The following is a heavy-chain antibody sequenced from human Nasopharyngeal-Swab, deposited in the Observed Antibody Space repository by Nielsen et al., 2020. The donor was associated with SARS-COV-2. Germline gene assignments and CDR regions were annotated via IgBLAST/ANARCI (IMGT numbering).Heavy chain of an antibody. Sequence: GGSLRLSCAASGFTFNSYAMSWVRQAPGKGLEWVSAISGSGGSTYYADSVKGRFTISRDNSKNTLYLQMNSLRAEDTAVYYCAKLHHYYGESDYWGQGTLVTVSS. J-gene: IGHJ4*02. CDR3: AKLHHYYGESDY. D-gene: IGHD4-17*01. V-gene: IGHV3-23*01. CDR1: GFTFNSYA. CDR2: ISGSGGST.